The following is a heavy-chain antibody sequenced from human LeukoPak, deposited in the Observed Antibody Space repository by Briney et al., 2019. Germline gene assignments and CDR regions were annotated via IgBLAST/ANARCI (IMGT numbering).Heavy chain of an antibody. J-gene: IGHJ5*02. Sequence: PSETLSLTCAVYGGSFSGYYWSWIRQPPGKGLEWIGEINHSGSTNYNPSLKSRVTISVDTSKNQFSLKLSSVTAADTAVYYCARRGWLRYLAWFDPWGQGTLVTVSS. CDR2: INHSGST. CDR1: GGSFSGYY. CDR3: ARRGWLRYLAWFDP. V-gene: IGHV4-34*01. D-gene: IGHD5-12*01.